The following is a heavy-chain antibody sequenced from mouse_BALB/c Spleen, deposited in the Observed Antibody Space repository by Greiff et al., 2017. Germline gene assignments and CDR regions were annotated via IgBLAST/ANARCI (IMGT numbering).Heavy chain of an antibody. CDR3: ASDPYYYAMDY. CDR2: ISSGSSTI. J-gene: IGHJ4*01. CDR1: GFTFSSFG. V-gene: IGHV5-17*02. Sequence: EVQGVESGGGLVQPGGSRKLSCAASGFTFSSFGMHWVRQAPEKGLEWVAYISSGSSTIYYADTVKGRFTISRDNPKNTLFLQMTSLRSEDTAMYYCASDPYYYAMDYWGQGTSVTVSS.